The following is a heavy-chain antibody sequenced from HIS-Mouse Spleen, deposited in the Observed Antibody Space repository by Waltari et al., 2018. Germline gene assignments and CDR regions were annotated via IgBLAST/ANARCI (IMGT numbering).Heavy chain of an antibody. Sequence: QVQLQQWGAGLLKPSETLSPTCAVYGGYVSGYYWSWIRQPPGKGLEWIGEINHSGSTNYNPSLKSRVTISVDTSKNQFSLKLSSVTAADTAVYYCARGLAARFDYWGQGTLVTVSS. CDR1: GGYVSGYY. J-gene: IGHJ4*02. CDR2: INHSGST. D-gene: IGHD6-6*01. V-gene: IGHV4-34*01. CDR3: ARGLAARFDY.